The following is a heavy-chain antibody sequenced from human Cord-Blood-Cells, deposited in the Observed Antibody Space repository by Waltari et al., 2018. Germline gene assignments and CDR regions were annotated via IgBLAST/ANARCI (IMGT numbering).Heavy chain of an antibody. CDR2: INHSGST. D-gene: IGHD2-2*01. Sequence: QVQLQQWGAGLLKPSETLSLTCAVYGGSFSGYYWSWIRHPPGKGLEWIGEINHSGSTNYNPSLKSRVTISVDTSKNQFSLKLSSVTAADTAVYYCARDCSSTSCYDYWGQGTLVTVSS. CDR3: ARDCSSTSCYDY. V-gene: IGHV4-34*01. J-gene: IGHJ4*02. CDR1: GGSFSGYY.